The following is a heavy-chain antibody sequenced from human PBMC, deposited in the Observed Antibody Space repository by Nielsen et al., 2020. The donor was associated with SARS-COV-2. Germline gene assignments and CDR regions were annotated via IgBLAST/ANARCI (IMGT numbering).Heavy chain of an antibody. J-gene: IGHJ4*02. V-gene: IGHV3-43*02. CDR1: GFTFGDYA. CDR3: AKIVDSSGYHDY. CDR2: ISGDGGST. Sequence: GGSLRLSCAASGFTFGDYAMHWVRQAPGKGLEWVSLISGDGGSTYYADSVKGRFTISRDNSKNSLYLQMNSLRTEDTALYYCAKIVDSSGYHDYWGQGTLVTVSS. D-gene: IGHD3-22*01.